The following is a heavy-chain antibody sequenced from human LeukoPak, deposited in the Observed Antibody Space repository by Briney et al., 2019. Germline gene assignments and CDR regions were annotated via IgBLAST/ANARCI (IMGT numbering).Heavy chain of an antibody. V-gene: IGHV3-21*01. J-gene: IGHJ4*02. Sequence: PGGSLSLSCAASGFTFSSYSMNWVRQAPGKGLEWVSSISGSSSYIYYADSVKGRFTISRDNTKNSLYLQMNSLRAEDTAVYYCARPTGGSFDYWGQGSLVTVFS. D-gene: IGHD1-26*01. CDR3: ARPTGGSFDY. CDR1: GFTFSSYS. CDR2: ISGSSSYI.